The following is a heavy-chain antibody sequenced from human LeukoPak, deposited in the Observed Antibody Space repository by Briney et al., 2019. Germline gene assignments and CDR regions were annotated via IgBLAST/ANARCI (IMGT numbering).Heavy chain of an antibody. CDR1: GYTFTSYD. CDR2: MNPNSSNT. J-gene: IGHJ6*03. V-gene: IGHV1-8*01. D-gene: IGHD3/OR15-3a*01. Sequence: ASAKVSCKASGYTFTSYDINWVRQATGQGLEWMGWMNPNSSNTGYAQKFQGRVTMTRNTSISTAYMELSSLRSEDTAVYYCARDGPYYYYMDVWGKGTTVTVSS. CDR3: ARDGPYYYYMDV.